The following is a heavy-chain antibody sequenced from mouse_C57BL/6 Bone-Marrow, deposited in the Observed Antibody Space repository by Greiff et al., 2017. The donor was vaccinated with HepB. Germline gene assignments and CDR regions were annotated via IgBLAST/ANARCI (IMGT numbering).Heavy chain of an antibody. CDR3: ARKRDGYYAGFAY. Sequence: QVQLQHSGPELVKPGASVKISCKASGYAFSSSWMNWVKQRPGKGLEWIGRIYPGDGDTNYNGKFKGKATLTADKSSSTAYMQLSSLTSEDSAVYFCARKRDGYYAGFAYWGQGTLVTVSA. J-gene: IGHJ3*01. V-gene: IGHV1-82*01. CDR1: GYAFSSSW. CDR2: IYPGDGDT. D-gene: IGHD2-3*01.